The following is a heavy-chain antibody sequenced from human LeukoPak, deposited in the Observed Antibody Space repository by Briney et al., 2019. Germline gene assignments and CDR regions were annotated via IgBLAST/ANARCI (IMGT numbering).Heavy chain of an antibody. CDR2: ISDSGANT. J-gene: IGHJ6*03. V-gene: IGHV3-23*01. Sequence: GGSLRLSCAASGFTFSSYSMSWVRQAPGKGLEWVSIISDSGANTYYADSVRGRFTISRDNSKNTLYLQMNSLRAEDTAVYYCARVKQLVLRYMDVWGKGTTVTISS. CDR1: GFTFSSYS. D-gene: IGHD6-13*01. CDR3: ARVKQLVLRYMDV.